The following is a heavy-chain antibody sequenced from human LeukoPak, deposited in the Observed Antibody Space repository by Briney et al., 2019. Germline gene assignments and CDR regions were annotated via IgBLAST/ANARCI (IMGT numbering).Heavy chain of an antibody. CDR3: AVARGVVAWDAFDI. CDR2: IYYSGST. CDR1: GGSISSHY. Sequence: SETLSLTCTVYGGSISSHYWSWIRQPPGKGLEWIAYIYYSGSTNYNPSLKSRVTISVDTSKNQFSLKLSSVTAADTAVYYCAVARGVVAWDAFDIWGQGTMVTVSS. D-gene: IGHD3-3*01. J-gene: IGHJ3*02. V-gene: IGHV4-59*11.